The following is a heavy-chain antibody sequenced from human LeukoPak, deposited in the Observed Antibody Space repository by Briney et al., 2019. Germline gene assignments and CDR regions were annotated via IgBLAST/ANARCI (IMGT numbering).Heavy chain of an antibody. J-gene: IGHJ3*01. D-gene: IGHD3-22*01. CDR2: VGVGGADT. Sequence: GGSPRLSCEPSGFTFSSYAMTWVREAPEGGGGWVSDVGVGGADTYYAGSVKGRFTISRDKATNTLYLHMTSLGAEDTAVYFCARRPRDTSGYYLGAFEAWGQGTTVTVSS. CDR1: GFTFSSYA. V-gene: IGHV3-23*01. CDR3: ARRPRDTSGYYLGAFEA.